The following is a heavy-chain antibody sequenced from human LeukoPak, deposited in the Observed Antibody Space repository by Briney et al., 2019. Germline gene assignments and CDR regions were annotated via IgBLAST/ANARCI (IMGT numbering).Heavy chain of an antibody. CDR1: GFTFSSYE. CDR3: TRASGYSSSWYIGY. CDR2: ISSSGSTI. D-gene: IGHD6-13*01. Sequence: GGSLRLSCAASGFTFSSYEMNWVRQAPGKGLEWVSYISSSGSTIYYADSVKGRFTVSRDSSTNTLYLQMNSLRVDDTAVYYCTRASGYSSSWYIGYWGQGTLVTVSS. J-gene: IGHJ4*02. V-gene: IGHV3-48*03.